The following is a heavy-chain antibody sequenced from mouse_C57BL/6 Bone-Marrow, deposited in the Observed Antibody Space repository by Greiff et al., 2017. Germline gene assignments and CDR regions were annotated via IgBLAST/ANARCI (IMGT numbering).Heavy chain of an antibody. V-gene: IGHV1-81*01. Sequence: QVQLQQSGAELARPGASVKLSCKASGYTFTSSGISWVKQRTGQGLEWIGEIYPRSGNTYYNEKFKGKATLTADKSSSTAYMELRSLTSEESAVYFCARYYSARSHYWFDYWGQGTLVTVSA. CDR3: ARYYSARSHYWFDY. J-gene: IGHJ3*01. CDR1: GYTFTSSG. CDR2: IYPRSGNT. D-gene: IGHD1-1*01.